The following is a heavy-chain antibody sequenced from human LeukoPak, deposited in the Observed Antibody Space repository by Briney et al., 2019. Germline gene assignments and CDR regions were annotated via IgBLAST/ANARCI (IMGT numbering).Heavy chain of an antibody. D-gene: IGHD1-26*01. Sequence: GGSLRLSCAASGFTFSSYWMNWVRQAPGKGLEWVANIKQDGSVENYVDSVKGRSTISRDNAKNSLYLQMNSLRAEDTAVYYCARDPVGAPYYDYWGQGTLVTVSS. CDR3: ARDPVGAPYYDY. V-gene: IGHV3-7*01. J-gene: IGHJ4*02. CDR2: IKQDGSVE. CDR1: GFTFSSYW.